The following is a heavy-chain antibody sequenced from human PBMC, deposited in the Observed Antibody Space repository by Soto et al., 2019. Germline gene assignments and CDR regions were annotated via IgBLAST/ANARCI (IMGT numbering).Heavy chain of an antibody. J-gene: IGHJ4*02. CDR2: INAGNGNT. CDR1: GYTFTSYA. Sequence: QVQLVQSGAEEKKPGASVKVSCKASGYTFTSYAMHWVRQAPGQRLEWMGWINAGNGNTKCSQKFQTRVTITRDTSASTAYMELSSLRSEDTAVYYCARGESVVGDYWGQVTMVTVAS. CDR3: ARGESVVGDY. V-gene: IGHV1-3*05. D-gene: IGHD2-15*01.